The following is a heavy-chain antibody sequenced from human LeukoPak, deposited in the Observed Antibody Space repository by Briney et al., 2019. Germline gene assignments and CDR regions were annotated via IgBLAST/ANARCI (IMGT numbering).Heavy chain of an antibody. V-gene: IGHV4-34*01. CDR3: ASQEEAVWPEPLDY. J-gene: IGHJ4*02. Sequence: PSETLSLTCAVYGGSFSGYYWSWIRQPPGKGLEWIGEINHSGSTNYNPSLKSRVTISVDTSKNQFSLKLSSVTAADTAVYYCASQEEAVWPEPLDYWGQGTLVTVSS. CDR1: GGSFSGYY. D-gene: IGHD1-14*01. CDR2: INHSGST.